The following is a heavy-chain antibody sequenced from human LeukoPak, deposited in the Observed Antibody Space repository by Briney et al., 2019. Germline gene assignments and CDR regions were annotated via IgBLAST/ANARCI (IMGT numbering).Heavy chain of an antibody. Sequence: GSSVKVSCKASGGTFSSYAISWVRQAPGQGLEWMGRIIPILGIANYAQKLQGRVTMTTDTSTSTAYMELRSLRSDDTAVYYCARGEARFLEWLLSDYYGMDVWGQGTTVTVSS. CDR3: ARGEARFLEWLLSDYYGMDV. CDR2: IIPILGIA. CDR1: GGTFSSYA. J-gene: IGHJ6*02. D-gene: IGHD3-3*01. V-gene: IGHV1-69*04.